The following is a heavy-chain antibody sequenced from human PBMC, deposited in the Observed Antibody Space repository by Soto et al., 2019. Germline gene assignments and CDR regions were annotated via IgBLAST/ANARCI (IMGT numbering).Heavy chain of an antibody. CDR1: GESFSGYY. CDR2: INHSGST. CDR3: ARGGDWMRN. D-gene: IGHD2-21*02. J-gene: IGHJ4*02. V-gene: IGHV4-34*01. Sequence: QVQLQQWGAGLLKPSETLSLTCAVYGESFSGYYWSWIRQPPGKGLEWIGEINHSGSTNYNPSLKSRVTISINTSKIQLSLNLSSVTAADTAIYYCARGGDWMRNWGQGTMVTVSS.